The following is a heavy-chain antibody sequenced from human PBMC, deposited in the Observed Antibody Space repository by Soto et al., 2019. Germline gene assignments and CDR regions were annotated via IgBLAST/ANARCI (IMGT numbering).Heavy chain of an antibody. J-gene: IGHJ3*02. D-gene: IGHD3-3*01. CDR1: GYTFTSYD. V-gene: IGHV1-8*01. CDR3: ARGPMYYDFWSGYYPQRPADAFDI. Sequence: ASVKVSCKASGYTFTSYDINWVRQATGQGLEWMGWMNPNSGNTGYAQKFQGRVTMTRNTSISTAYMELSSLRSEDTAVYYCARGPMYYDFWSGYYPQRPADAFDIWGQGTMVTVSS. CDR2: MNPNSGNT.